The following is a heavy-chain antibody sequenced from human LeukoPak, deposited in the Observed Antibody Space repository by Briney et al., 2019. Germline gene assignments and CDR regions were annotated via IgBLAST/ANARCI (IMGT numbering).Heavy chain of an antibody. V-gene: IGHV1-69*04. CDR3: ARDYSNYAFDY. Sequence: SVKVSCKASGGTFSSYTTSWVRQAPGQGLEWMGRIIPILGIANYAQKFQGRVTITADKSTSTAYMELSSLRSEDTAVYYCARDYSNYAFDYWGQGTLVTVSS. J-gene: IGHJ4*02. D-gene: IGHD4-11*01. CDR1: GGTFSSYT. CDR2: IIPILGIA.